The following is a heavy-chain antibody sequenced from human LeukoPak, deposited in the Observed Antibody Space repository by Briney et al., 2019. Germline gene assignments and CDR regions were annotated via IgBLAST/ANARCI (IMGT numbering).Heavy chain of an antibody. CDR3: AGDSPITGTHQGIDDY. CDR1: GYTFTCYY. J-gene: IGHJ4*02. CDR2: INPNSGGT. V-gene: IGHV1-2*02. D-gene: IGHD1-20*01. Sequence: GASVKVSFKASGYTFTCYYMHWVGQAPGQGREWMGGINPNSGGTNYAQKFQGRVTMTRDTSISTAYMELSRLRSDDTAVYYCAGDSPITGTHQGIDDYWGQGTLVTVSS.